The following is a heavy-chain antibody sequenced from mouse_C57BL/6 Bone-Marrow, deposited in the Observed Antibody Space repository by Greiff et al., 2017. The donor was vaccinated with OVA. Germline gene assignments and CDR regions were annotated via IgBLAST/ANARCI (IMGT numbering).Heavy chain of an antibody. V-gene: IGHV1-61*01. Sequence: QVQLQQPGAELVRPGSSVKLSCKASGYTFTSYWMDWVKQRPGQGLEWIGNIYPSDSETHYNQKFKDKATLTVDKSSSTAYMQLSSLTSEDSAVYYCARWGLYGNYLDYWGQGTTLTVSS. CDR1: GYTFTSYW. CDR3: ARWGLYGNYLDY. J-gene: IGHJ2*01. CDR2: IYPSDSET. D-gene: IGHD2-1*01.